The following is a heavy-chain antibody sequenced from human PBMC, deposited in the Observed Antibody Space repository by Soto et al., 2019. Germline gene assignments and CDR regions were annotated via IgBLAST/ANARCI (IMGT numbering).Heavy chain of an antibody. J-gene: IGHJ4*02. CDR1: GFTFRGYW. CDR2: INGDGSVT. CDR3: ARSSYSGIYCDY. V-gene: IGHV3-74*03. Sequence: EVQLVESGGGLIQPGGSLRLSCAASGFTFRGYWMHWVRQVPGKGREWVLRINGDGSVTQCVDSVKGRFTISRDNVNNTLHLQMDSLRAEDTAVYYCARSSYSGIYCDYWGQGVLVTVSS. D-gene: IGHD6-13*01.